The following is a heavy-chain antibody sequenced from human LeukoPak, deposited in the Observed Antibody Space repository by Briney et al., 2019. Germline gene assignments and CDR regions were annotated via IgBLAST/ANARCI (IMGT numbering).Heavy chain of an antibody. J-gene: IGHJ4*02. V-gene: IGHV1-18*01. CDR3: ARDLGRGVLWFGELTAY. CDR1: GYTFTSYG. D-gene: IGHD3-10*01. Sequence: GASVKVSCKASGYTFTSYGISWVRQAPGQGLEWMGWISAYNGNTNYAQKLQGRVTMTTDTSTSTAYMELRSLRSDDTAVYYCARDLGRGVLWFGELTAYWGQGTLVTVSS. CDR2: ISAYNGNT.